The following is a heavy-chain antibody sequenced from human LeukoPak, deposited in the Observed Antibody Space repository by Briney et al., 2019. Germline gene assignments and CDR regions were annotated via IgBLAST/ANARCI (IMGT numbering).Heavy chain of an antibody. Sequence: PGGSLRLSCAASGFSFTSYAMSWVRQAPGKGLEWVSAISGSGGSTYYADSVKGRFTISRDNSKNTLYLQMNSLRAEDTAVYYCAKEQVSPVAFDIWGQGTMVTVSS. CDR3: AKEQVSPVAFDI. D-gene: IGHD1-14*01. V-gene: IGHV3-23*01. CDR1: GFSFTSYA. J-gene: IGHJ3*02. CDR2: ISGSGGST.